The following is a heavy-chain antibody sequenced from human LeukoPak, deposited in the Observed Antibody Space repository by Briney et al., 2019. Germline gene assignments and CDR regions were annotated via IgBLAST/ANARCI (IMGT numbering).Heavy chain of an antibody. J-gene: IGHJ3*01. CDR1: GFTFSGFW. CDR3: ARSSYSSSSSV. V-gene: IGHV3-7*03. Sequence: GGSLRLSCAVSGFTFSGFWMSWSRQAPGKGLEWVASINSDGSEGYYADVVKGRFTISRDNAKNSLYLQINSLRAEDTAVYYCARSSYSSSSSVWGQGTMVTVST. D-gene: IGHD6-6*01. CDR2: INSDGSEG.